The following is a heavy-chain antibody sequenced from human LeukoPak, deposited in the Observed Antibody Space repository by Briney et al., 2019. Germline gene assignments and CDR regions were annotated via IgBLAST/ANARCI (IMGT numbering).Heavy chain of an antibody. V-gene: IGHV5-51*01. CDR3: ARHEEDVVVTAIPPNYYYYYYMDV. D-gene: IGHD2-21*02. J-gene: IGHJ6*03. Sequence: GESLKISCKGSGYSFTSYWIGWVRQMPGKGLEWMGIIYPGDSDTRYSPSFQGQVTISADKSISTAYLQWSSLKASDTAIYYCARHEEDVVVTAIPPNYYYYYYMDVWGKGTTVTVSS. CDR1: GYSFTSYW. CDR2: IYPGDSDT.